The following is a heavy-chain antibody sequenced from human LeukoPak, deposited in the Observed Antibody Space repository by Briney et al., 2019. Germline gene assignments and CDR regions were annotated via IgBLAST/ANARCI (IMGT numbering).Heavy chain of an antibody. V-gene: IGHV3-74*01. J-gene: IGHJ6*02. CDR2: INSDGSST. Sequence: GGSLRLSCAASGFTFSSYWMHWVRQAPGKGLVWVSRINSDGSSTSYADSVKGRFTISRDNAKNTLYLQMNSLRAEDTAVYYCARVDALNDLWSGYYAYYYYGMDVWGQGTTVTVSS. CDR3: ARVDALNDLWSGYYAYYYYGMDV. D-gene: IGHD3-3*01. CDR1: GFTFSSYW.